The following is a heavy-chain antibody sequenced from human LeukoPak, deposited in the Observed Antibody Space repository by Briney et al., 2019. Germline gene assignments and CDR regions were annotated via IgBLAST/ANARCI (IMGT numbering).Heavy chain of an antibody. V-gene: IGHV3-21*01. CDR3: ARDPRPGAAARR. CDR2: ISSSSSYI. J-gene: IGHJ4*02. CDR1: GFTLSSNS. D-gene: IGHD6-13*01. Sequence: GGLLRLSCADSGFTLSSNSMNLVRQAPGKGMEWVSSISSSSSYIYYADSVKGRFTISRDNAKNSLYLQMNSLRAEDTAVYYCARDPRPGAAARRWGQGTLVTVSS.